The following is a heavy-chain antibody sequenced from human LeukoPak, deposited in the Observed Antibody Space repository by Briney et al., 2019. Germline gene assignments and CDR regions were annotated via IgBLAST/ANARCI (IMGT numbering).Heavy chain of an antibody. D-gene: IGHD3-9*01. CDR1: GYTFTGYY. Sequence: ASVKVSCKASGYTFTGYYMHWVRQAPGQGLEWMGWINPNSGGTNYAQKFQGRVTMTRDTSISTAYMELSRLRSDDTAVYYCARDLDYDILTGYYTIHNDYWGQGTLVTVSS. CDR2: INPNSGGT. V-gene: IGHV1-2*02. CDR3: ARDLDYDILTGYYTIHNDY. J-gene: IGHJ4*02.